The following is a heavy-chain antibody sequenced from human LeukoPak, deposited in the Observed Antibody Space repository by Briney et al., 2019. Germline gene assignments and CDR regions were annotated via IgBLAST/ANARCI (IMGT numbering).Heavy chain of an antibody. CDR1: GFTFSSYG. Sequence: GRSLRLSCAASGFTFSSYGMHWVRQAPGKGLEWVAVISYDGSNKYYADSVKGRFTISRDNSKNTLYLQMNSLRAEDTAVYYCARDRHSSVDYWGQGALVTVSS. CDR2: ISYDGSNK. CDR3: ARDRHSSVDY. V-gene: IGHV3-30*03. J-gene: IGHJ4*02. D-gene: IGHD3-22*01.